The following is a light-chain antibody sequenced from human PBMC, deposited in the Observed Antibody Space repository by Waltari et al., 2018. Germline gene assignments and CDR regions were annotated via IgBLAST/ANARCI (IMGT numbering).Light chain of an antibody. CDR1: QDVSRY. J-gene: IGKJ4*01. CDR3: QQRRNWPPLS. Sequence: EVVLTQSPATLSLSPGERATLSCRASQDVSRYLAWYQQKPGQAPRLLIYDTSNRATGIPARFSGSGSGTDFTLTISSLEPEDSAVDYCQQRRNWPPLSFGGGTKVEIK. V-gene: IGKV3-11*01. CDR2: DTS.